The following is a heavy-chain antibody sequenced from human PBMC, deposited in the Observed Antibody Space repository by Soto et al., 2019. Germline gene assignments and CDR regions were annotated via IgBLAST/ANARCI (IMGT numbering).Heavy chain of an antibody. J-gene: IGHJ5*02. CDR3: ARGLVVVVAAANWFDP. CDR2: INHSGST. D-gene: IGHD2-15*01. V-gene: IGHV4-34*01. CDR1: GGSFSGYY. Sequence: SETLSLTCAVYGGSFSGYYWSWIRQPPGKGLEWIGEINHSGSTIYNPSLKSRVTISVDTSKNQFSLKLSSVTAADTAVYYCARGLVVVVAAANWFDPWGQGTLVTVSS.